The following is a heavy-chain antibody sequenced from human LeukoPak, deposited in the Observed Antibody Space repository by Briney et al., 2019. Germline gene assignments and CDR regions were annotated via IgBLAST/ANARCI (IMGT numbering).Heavy chain of an antibody. CDR1: GFTFSSYG. V-gene: IGHV3-21*01. J-gene: IGHJ4*02. Sequence: GGSLRLSCAASGFTFSSYGMHWVRQAPGKGPEWVSSINSRGSDKYYADSVEGRFTISRDNAKNSLFLQMNSLRAEDTAAYYCAREGSIVPHQDLDYWGQGTLVTVSS. D-gene: IGHD2-8*01. CDR2: INSRGSDK. CDR3: AREGSIVPHQDLDY.